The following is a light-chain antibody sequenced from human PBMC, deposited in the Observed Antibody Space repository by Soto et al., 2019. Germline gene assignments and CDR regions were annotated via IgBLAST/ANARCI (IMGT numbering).Light chain of an antibody. Sequence: QSALTQPPSASGSPGQSVTISCTGTSSDVGGYNNVSWYQQHPGKAPKLMIYEVSKRPSGVPDRFSGSKSGNTASLTVYGLQAEDEADYYCSSYAGSSYVFGAGTKLTVL. CDR3: SSYAGSSYV. J-gene: IGLJ1*01. V-gene: IGLV2-8*01. CDR1: SSDVGGYNN. CDR2: EVS.